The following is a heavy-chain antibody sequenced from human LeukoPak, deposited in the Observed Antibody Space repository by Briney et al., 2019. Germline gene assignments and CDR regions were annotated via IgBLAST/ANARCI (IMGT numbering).Heavy chain of an antibody. Sequence: PGGSLRLSCAVSGFTFSSYGMHWLRQAPGKGPEWVAVISTDGTKKYYADSVRGRFTLSRENSKNTLYLQMNSLRADDTAVYYCARNRGATGYYWFDYWGQGTLVTVSS. D-gene: IGHD3-9*01. V-gene: IGHV3-30-3*01. CDR1: GFTFSSYG. CDR2: ISTDGTKK. CDR3: ARNRGATGYYWFDY. J-gene: IGHJ4*02.